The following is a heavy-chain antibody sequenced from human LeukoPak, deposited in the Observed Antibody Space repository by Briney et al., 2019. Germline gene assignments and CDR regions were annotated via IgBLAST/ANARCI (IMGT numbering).Heavy chain of an antibody. Sequence: PSETLSLTCAVYGGSFSGYYWSWIRQPPGKGLEWSGEINHSGSTNYNPSLKSRVTISVDPSKNQFSLKLSSVTAADTAVYYCARHLYSSSSDWGYYYYYMDVWGKGTTVTVSS. D-gene: IGHD6-6*01. CDR1: GGSFSGYY. V-gene: IGHV4-34*01. CDR2: INHSGST. CDR3: ARHLYSSSSDWGYYYYYMDV. J-gene: IGHJ6*03.